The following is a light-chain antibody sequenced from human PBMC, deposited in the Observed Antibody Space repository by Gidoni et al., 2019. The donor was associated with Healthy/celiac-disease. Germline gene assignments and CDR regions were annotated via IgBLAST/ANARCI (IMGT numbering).Light chain of an antibody. V-gene: IGKV3-20*01. CDR3: QQYGSSPPYT. J-gene: IGKJ2*01. CDR2: GAS. CDR1: QSVSSSY. Sequence: EIVLTQSPGTLSLSPGERATLSCRAIQSVSSSYLAWYQQKPGQAPRLLIYGASSRATCIPDRFSGSGSGTDFTLTISRLEPEDFAVYYCQQYGSSPPYTFGQXTKLEIK.